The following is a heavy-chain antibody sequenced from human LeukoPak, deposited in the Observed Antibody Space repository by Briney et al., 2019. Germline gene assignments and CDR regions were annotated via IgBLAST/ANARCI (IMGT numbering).Heavy chain of an antibody. CDR2: IYSGGST. Sequence: GGSLRLSCAASGFTVSSNYMIWVRQAPGKGLEWFSVIYSGGSTYYADSVKGRFTISRDNSKNTLYLQMNSLRAEDTAVYYCARAKRYYYYGMDVWGQGTTVTASS. J-gene: IGHJ6*02. CDR3: ARAKRYYYYGMDV. CDR1: GFTVSSNY. V-gene: IGHV3-66*01.